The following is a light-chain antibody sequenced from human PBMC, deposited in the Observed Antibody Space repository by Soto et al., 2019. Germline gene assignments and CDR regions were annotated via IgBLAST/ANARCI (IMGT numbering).Light chain of an antibody. Sequence: DIQVTQSPSSLSASVGDRVTITCRTSQTVSSNLNWYQRKPEKAPSLLIYASSTLQGGVPSRFIGSGSETEFTLTIRSLQPEDFATSYCQQDNMTPFTFGLGTKVHI. CDR3: QQDNMTPFT. J-gene: IGKJ3*01. CDR2: ASS. CDR1: QTVSSN. V-gene: IGKV1-39*01.